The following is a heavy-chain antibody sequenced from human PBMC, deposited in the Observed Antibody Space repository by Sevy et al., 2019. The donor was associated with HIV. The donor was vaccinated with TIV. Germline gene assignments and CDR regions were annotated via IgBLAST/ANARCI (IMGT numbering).Heavy chain of an antibody. D-gene: IGHD2-2*01. CDR2: IKSKTDGGTT. Sequence: GGSLRLSCAASGFTFSNAWMSWVRQAPGKGLEWVGRIKSKTDGGTTDYAAPVKGRFTISRDDSKKTLYLQMKSLKTEETAVYYCTTIYCSSTSCPINYYYYYYMDVWGKGTTVTVSS. CDR3: TTIYCSSTSCPINYYYYYYMDV. J-gene: IGHJ6*03. CDR1: GFTFSNAW. V-gene: IGHV3-15*01.